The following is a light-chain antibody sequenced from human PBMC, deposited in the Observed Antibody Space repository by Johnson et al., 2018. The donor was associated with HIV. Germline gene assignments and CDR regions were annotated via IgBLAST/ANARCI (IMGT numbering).Light chain of an antibody. CDR1: SSNLGNNY. CDR3: GTWDSSLSAYV. V-gene: IGLV1-51*01. Sequence: VLTQPPSVSAAPGQKVTISCSGSSSNLGNNYVSWYQQLPGTAPKLLIYDNNKRPSGIPDRFSGSKSGTSATLGITGLQTGDEADYYCGTWDSSLSAYVFGTGTKVTVL. J-gene: IGLJ1*01. CDR2: DNN.